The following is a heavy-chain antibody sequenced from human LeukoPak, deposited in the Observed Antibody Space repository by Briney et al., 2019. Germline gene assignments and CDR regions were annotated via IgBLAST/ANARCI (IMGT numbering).Heavy chain of an antibody. CDR1: GVSISTTTYY. Sequence: PSETLSLTCTVSGVSISTTTYYWGWIRQPPGKGLEWIGNIYHSGHTYHNPSLKSRVTISVDTSKNQFSLDLSSVTAADTGVYYCATTVSVVVTTPTDYWGQGTLVTVSS. CDR2: IYHSGHT. D-gene: IGHD3-22*01. V-gene: IGHV4-39*01. J-gene: IGHJ4*02. CDR3: ATTVSVVVTTPTDY.